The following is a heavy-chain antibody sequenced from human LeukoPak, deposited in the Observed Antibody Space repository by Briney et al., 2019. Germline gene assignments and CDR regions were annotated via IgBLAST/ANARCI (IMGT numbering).Heavy chain of an antibody. CDR1: GGSISSYY. J-gene: IGHJ6*03. CDR3: ARERAAADYYYYMDV. Sequence: KPSETLSLACTVSGGSISSYYWSWIRQPPGKGLEWIGYIYYSGSTNYNPSLKSRVTMSVDTSKNQFSLKLSSVTAADTAVYYCARERAAADYYYYMDVWGKGTTVTISS. D-gene: IGHD6-13*01. V-gene: IGHV4-59*12. CDR2: IYYSGST.